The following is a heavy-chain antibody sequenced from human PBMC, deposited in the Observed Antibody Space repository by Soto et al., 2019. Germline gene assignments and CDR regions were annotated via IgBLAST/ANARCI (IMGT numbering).Heavy chain of an antibody. V-gene: IGHV3-23*01. J-gene: IGHJ4*02. D-gene: IGHD2-2*01. Sequence: PGGSLRLSCAASGFTFSSYAMSWVRQAPGKGLEWVSAIGGSGGSTYYADSVKGRFTISRDNSKNTLYLQMNSLRAEDTAVYYCARLGCSSTSCYLHIWGQGTLVTVSS. CDR1: GFTFSSYA. CDR3: ARLGCSSTSCYLHI. CDR2: IGGSGGST.